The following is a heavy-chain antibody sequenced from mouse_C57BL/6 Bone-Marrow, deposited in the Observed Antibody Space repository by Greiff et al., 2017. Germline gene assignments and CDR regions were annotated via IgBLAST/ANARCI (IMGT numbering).Heavy chain of an antibody. CDR1: GFTFSSYG. CDR2: ISSGGSYT. J-gene: IGHJ3*01. Sequence: EVKLVESGGDLVQPGGSLKLSCAASGFTFSSYGMYWVRQTPDKRLEWVATISSGGSYTYTPDSVKGRCRISSDNAKNPLYLQMRSLKSEDTAMYYCARLIYYYYDDGFAYWGQGTLVTVSA. D-gene: IGHD2-4*01. V-gene: IGHV5-6*01. CDR3: ARLIYYYYDDGFAY.